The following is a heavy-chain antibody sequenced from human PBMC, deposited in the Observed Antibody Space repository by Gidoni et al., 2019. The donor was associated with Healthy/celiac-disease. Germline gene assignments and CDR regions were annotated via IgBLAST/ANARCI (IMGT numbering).Heavy chain of an antibody. CDR3: ARLNGGYLSPLFDY. D-gene: IGHD3-22*01. J-gene: IGHJ4*02. CDR2: IYYSGRT. Sequence: QLQLQESGPGLVKPSETLSLTCTVSGGSISSSSYYWGWIRQPPGKGLEWIGSIYYSGRTYSNPSLKSRVTISVDTSKNQFSLKLSSVTAADTAVYYCARLNGGYLSPLFDYWGQGTLVTVSS. V-gene: IGHV4-39*01. CDR1: GGSISSSSYY.